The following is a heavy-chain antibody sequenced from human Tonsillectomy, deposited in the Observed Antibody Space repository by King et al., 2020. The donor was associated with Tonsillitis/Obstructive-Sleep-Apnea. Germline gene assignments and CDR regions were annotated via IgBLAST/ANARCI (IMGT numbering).Heavy chain of an antibody. CDR3: AWEGGQGVIPNWFDP. J-gene: IGHJ5*02. CDR2: IYPGDSDT. V-gene: IGHV5-51*01. D-gene: IGHD3-16*02. CDR1: GYRFTSYW. Sequence: QLVQSGAEVKKPGESLKISCKGSGYRFTSYWIGWVRQMPGKGLEWMGIIYPGDSDTRYSPSFQGQVTISADHSINTAYLQWTSLKASDTAMYYCAWEGGQGVIPNWFDPWGQGTLVTVSS.